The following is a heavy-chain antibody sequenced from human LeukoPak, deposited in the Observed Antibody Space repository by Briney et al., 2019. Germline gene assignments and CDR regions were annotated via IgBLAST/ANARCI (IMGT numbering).Heavy chain of an antibody. CDR2: TSYDGSND. Sequence: GRSLRLSCAASGFTFSNYGMHWVRQAPGKGLEWVAVTSYDGSNDYYADSVKGRFTISRDNSKNTLFLQMSSLRAEGTALYYCAKDRLCTSTYFFYGMDVWGKGTTVTVSS. V-gene: IGHV3-30*18. D-gene: IGHD2-2*01. CDR1: GFTFSNYG. CDR3: AKDRLCTSTYFFYGMDV. J-gene: IGHJ6*04.